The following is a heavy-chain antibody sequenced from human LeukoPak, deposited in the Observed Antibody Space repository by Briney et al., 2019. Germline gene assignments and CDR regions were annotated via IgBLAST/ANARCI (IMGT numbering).Heavy chain of an antibody. J-gene: IGHJ6*02. V-gene: IGHV3-33*08. CDR1: GFTFSSYA. CDR2: VWFDGSND. Sequence: GRSLRLSCAASGFTFSSYAMHWVRQAPGKGLDWVASVWFDGSNDNYADSVKGRFTISRDNSKNTLFLQMESLRVEDTAVYYCARAQSVASAYYGMEVWGQGTTVTVSS. CDR3: ARAQSVASAYYGMEV. D-gene: IGHD5-12*01.